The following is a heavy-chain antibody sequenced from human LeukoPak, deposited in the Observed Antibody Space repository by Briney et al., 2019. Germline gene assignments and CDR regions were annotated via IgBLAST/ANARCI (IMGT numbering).Heavy chain of an antibody. CDR3: ARYSGSYGVDY. Sequence: PSQTLSLTCTVSGGSISSYYWSWIRQPPGKGLEGIGYIYYSGSTNYNPSLKSRVTISVDTSKNQFPLKLSSVTAADTAVYYCARYSGSYGVDYWGQGTLVTVSS. CDR2: IYYSGST. V-gene: IGHV4-59*01. J-gene: IGHJ4*02. D-gene: IGHD1-26*01. CDR1: GGSISSYY.